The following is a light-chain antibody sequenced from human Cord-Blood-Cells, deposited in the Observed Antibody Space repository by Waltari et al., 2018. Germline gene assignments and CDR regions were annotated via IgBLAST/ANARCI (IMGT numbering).Light chain of an antibody. CDR2: SAS. Sequence: DIQMTQCRSSLSEPAGDRVTITCRASQSTTSYLNWFQQKPGKAPKLLTYSASSLKSGVPSSFSGSGSATDFTLTISSLRPEDFATYYCQQRYSTLYTFDQGTKLEIK. CDR1: QSTTSY. V-gene: IGKV1-39*01. J-gene: IGKJ2*01. CDR3: QQRYSTLYT.